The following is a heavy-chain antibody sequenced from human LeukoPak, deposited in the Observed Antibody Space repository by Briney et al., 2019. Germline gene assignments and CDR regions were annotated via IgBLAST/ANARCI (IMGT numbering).Heavy chain of an antibody. Sequence: PGGCLRLSCAASGFTFSSYSMNWVRQAPGKGLEWVSSISSSSSYIYYADSVKGRFTISRDNAKNSLYLQMNSLRAEDTAVYYCARDFQVWFGEAYGMDAWGKGTTVTVSS. D-gene: IGHD3-10*01. CDR3: ARDFQVWFGEAYGMDA. V-gene: IGHV3-21*01. CDR1: GFTFSSYS. CDR2: ISSSSSYI. J-gene: IGHJ6*04.